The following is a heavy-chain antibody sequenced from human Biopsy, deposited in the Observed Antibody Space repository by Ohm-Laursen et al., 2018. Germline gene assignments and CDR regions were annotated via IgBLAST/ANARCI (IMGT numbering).Heavy chain of an antibody. CDR2: ISYTGYT. CDR1: GGSFTGHY. V-gene: IGHV4-59*11. D-gene: IGHD4-23*01. Sequence: SETLSLTCTVSGGSFTGHYWSWIRQPPGQGLEWIGHISYTGYTSYNASLKSRVTISVDTSRNHFSLRLNSLTAADTAVYYCARGSNDFGGLYFPRWGQGTLLTVSS. CDR3: ARGSNDFGGLYFPR. J-gene: IGHJ4*02.